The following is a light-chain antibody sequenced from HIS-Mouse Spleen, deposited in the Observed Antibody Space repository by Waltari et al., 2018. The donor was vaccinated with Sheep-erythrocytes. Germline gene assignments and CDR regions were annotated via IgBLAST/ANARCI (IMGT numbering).Light chain of an antibody. CDR2: AAS. CDR1: QSISSY. Sequence: DIQMTQSPSSLSASVGDRVTITCRANQSISSYLNGYQQKPGKAPKLLIYAASSLQSGVPSRFSGSGSGTDFTLTISSLQPEDFATYYCQQANSFPITFGQGTRLEIK. J-gene: IGKJ5*01. CDR3: QQANSFPIT. V-gene: IGKV1-39*01.